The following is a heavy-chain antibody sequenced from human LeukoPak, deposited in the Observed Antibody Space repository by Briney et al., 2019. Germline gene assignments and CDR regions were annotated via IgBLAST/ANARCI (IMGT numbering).Heavy chain of an antibody. Sequence: GGSLRLSCAASGFTFSSYAMSWVRQAPGKGLEWVSAISGSSSSTYYADSVKGRFAISRDNSKNTLYLQMNSLRAEDTAVYYCAKSPYYSDDSGHYYLDYWGQGTLVTVSS. J-gene: IGHJ4*02. D-gene: IGHD3-22*01. CDR1: GFTFSSYA. CDR3: AKSPYYSDDSGHYYLDY. CDR2: ISGSSSST. V-gene: IGHV3-23*01.